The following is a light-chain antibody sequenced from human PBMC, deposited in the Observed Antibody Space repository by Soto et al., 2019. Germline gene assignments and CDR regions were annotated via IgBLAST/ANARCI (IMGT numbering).Light chain of an antibody. Sequence: SVLTQPASVSGSPGQSITISCTGTSSDVGGYNYVSWYQQHPGRAPKLLIYDVSTRPTGVSNRFSGSKSGNTASLTISGLQAEDEADYYCSSYTSSSTPLYVFGPGTKVTVL. CDR2: DVS. CDR3: SSYTSSSTPLYV. J-gene: IGLJ1*01. CDR1: SSDVGGYNY. V-gene: IGLV2-14*03.